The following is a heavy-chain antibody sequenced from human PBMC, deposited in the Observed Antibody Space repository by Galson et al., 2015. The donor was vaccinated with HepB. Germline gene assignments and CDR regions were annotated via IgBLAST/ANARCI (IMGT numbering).Heavy chain of an antibody. V-gene: IGHV4-59*08. Sequence: ETLSLTCTVSGGSISSYYWSWIRQPPGKGLEWIGYIYYSGSTNYNPSLKSRVTISVDTSKNQFSLKLSSVTAADTAVYYCARSFIAAAGTYYYYGMDVWGQGTTVTVSS. CDR3: ARSFIAAAGTYYYYGMDV. CDR2: IYYSGST. CDR1: GGSISSYY. J-gene: IGHJ6*02. D-gene: IGHD6-13*01.